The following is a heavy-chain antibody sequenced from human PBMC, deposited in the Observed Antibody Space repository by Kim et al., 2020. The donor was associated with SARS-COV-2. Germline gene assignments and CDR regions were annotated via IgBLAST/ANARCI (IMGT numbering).Heavy chain of an antibody. CDR3: AKGGGSL. J-gene: IGHJ4*02. D-gene: IGHD3-16*01. Sequence: EGTEKYYVDPVKGRFTISRDNARNSMFMQMNSLRAEDTAVYYCAKGGGSLWGQGTLVTVSS. V-gene: IGHV3-7*01. CDR2: EGTEK.